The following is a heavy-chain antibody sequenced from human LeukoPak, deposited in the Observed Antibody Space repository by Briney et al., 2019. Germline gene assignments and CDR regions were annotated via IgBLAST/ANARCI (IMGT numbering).Heavy chain of an antibody. V-gene: IGHV4-34*01. CDR2: INHSGST. Sequence: SETLSLTCAVYGGSFSGYYWSWIRQPPGKGLEWIGEINHSGSTNYNPSLKSRVTISVDTSKNQFSLKLSSETAADTAVYYCARGTTMVRGVSDYWGQGTLVTVSS. J-gene: IGHJ4*02. CDR3: ARGTTMVRGVSDY. D-gene: IGHD3-10*01. CDR1: GGSFSGYY.